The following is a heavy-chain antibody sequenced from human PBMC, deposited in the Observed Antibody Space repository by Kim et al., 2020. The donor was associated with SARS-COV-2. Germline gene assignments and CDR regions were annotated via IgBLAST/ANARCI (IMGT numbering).Heavy chain of an antibody. D-gene: IGHD3-10*01. CDR2: INHSGST. Sequence: SETLSLTCAVYGGSFSGYYWSWIRQPPGKGLEWIGEINHSGSTNYNPSLKSRVTISVDTSKNQFSLKLSSVTAADTAVYYCAMVRGDYAFDIWGQGTMVTVSS. J-gene: IGHJ3*02. CDR1: GGSFSGYY. CDR3: AMVRGDYAFDI. V-gene: IGHV4-34*01.